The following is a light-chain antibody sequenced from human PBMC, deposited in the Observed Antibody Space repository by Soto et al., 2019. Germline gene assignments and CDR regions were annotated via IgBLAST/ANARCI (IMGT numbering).Light chain of an antibody. J-gene: IGKJ1*01. Sequence: DIQMTQSPSTLSASVGDRVTITCRASQSISSWLAWYQQKPGKAPKILIYKASSLESGVPSRFSGSGSGTEFTLTISSLQPDDFATYYCLQYNSYPLAFGQGTKVEIK. CDR1: QSISSW. CDR2: KAS. V-gene: IGKV1-5*03. CDR3: LQYNSYPLA.